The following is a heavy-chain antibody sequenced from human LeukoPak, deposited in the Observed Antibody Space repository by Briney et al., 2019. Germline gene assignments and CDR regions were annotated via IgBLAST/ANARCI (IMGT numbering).Heavy chain of an antibody. V-gene: IGHV4-4*09. Sequence: PSETLSLTCAVSGGAISSNYWSWIREPPGKGLEWIGYIHTSGSTNYIPSLKSRVTISVDTSKTQFSLKLSSVTAADTAVYYCARLVYSLDGSGYNWFDPWGQGTLVTVSS. D-gene: IGHD2-15*01. CDR3: ARLVYSLDGSGYNWFDP. CDR1: GGAISSNY. J-gene: IGHJ5*02. CDR2: IHTSGST.